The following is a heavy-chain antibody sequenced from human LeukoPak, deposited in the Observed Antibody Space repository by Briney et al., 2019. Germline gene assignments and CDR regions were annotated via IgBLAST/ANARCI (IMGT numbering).Heavy chain of an antibody. CDR1: GFTFRHKG. D-gene: IGHD2-2*01. Sequence: GGSLRLSCVGSGFTFRHKGMHWVRQAPGKGLEWLAFVRYDGTDKYYADSVRGRFTISRDNSKNTVYLQMNTLRVEDTAMFFCAKESDTGFCSSTSCPPDHWGQGVLVTVSS. J-gene: IGHJ5*02. CDR2: VRYDGTDK. CDR3: AKESDTGFCSSTSCPPDH. V-gene: IGHV3-30*02.